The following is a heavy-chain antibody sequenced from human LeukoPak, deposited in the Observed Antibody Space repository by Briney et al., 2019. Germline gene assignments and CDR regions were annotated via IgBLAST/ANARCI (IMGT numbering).Heavy chain of an antibody. Sequence: VXXSXKASXXTFXXKXXSWVRQXXGQXXEWXXGIIPIFGTTNNAQKFQGRVTITADESTSTAYMELSSLRSEDTAVYYCARARSGGIFYDAFDVWGQGTMVTVSS. CDR1: XXTFXXKX. D-gene: IGHD2-15*01. J-gene: IGHJ3*01. V-gene: IGHV1-69*01. CDR3: ARARSGGIFYDAFDV. CDR2: IIPIFGTT.